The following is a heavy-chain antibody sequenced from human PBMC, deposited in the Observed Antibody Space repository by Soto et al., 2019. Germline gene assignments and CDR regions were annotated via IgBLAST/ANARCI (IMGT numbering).Heavy chain of an antibody. Sequence: PSETLSLTCAVYGGSFSGYYWSWIRQPPGKGLEWIGSIYYSGSTSYSPSLKSRVSISVDTSQNQFSLKLSSVTAADTAVYYCAARLYSTSWYDDWGQGALVTVSS. CDR3: AARLYSTSWYDD. CDR2: IYYSGST. V-gene: IGHV4-34*01. D-gene: IGHD2-2*01. J-gene: IGHJ5*02. CDR1: GGSFSGYY.